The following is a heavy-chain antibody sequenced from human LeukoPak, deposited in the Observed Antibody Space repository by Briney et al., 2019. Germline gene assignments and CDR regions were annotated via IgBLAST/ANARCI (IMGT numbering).Heavy chain of an antibody. CDR2: IYYSGST. CDR1: GGSISSSSYY. V-gene: IGHV4-39*07. Sequence: SETLSLTCTVSGGSISSSSYYWGWIRQPPGKGLEWIGSIYYSGSTYYNPSLKSRVTISVDTSKNQFSLKLSSVTAADTAVYYCARGYSGSYYHYYYYMDVWGKGTTVTVSS. CDR3: ARGYSGSYYHYYYYMDV. D-gene: IGHD1-26*01. J-gene: IGHJ6*03.